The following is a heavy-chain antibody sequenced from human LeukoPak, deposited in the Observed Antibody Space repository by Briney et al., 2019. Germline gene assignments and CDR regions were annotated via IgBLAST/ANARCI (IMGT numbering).Heavy chain of an antibody. CDR2: IKQDGSEK. CDR3: AKDIVRGSSAPAD. V-gene: IGHV3-7*01. D-gene: IGHD6-19*01. CDR1: GFTFSSYW. Sequence: GGSLRLSCAASGFTFSSYWMSWVRQAPGKGQEWVANIKQDGSEKYYVDSVKGRFTISRDNAKNSLYLQMNSLRAEDTAVYYCAKDIVRGSSAPADWGQGTLVTVSS. J-gene: IGHJ4*02.